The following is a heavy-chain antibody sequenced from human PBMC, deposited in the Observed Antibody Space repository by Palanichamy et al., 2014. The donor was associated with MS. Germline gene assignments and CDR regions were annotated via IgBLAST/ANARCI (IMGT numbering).Heavy chain of an antibody. Sequence: QVQLKQWGAGLLKPSETLSLTCAVYVGPSVITTGAGSAAPRKGLEWIGGINHSGSTKYNPSLKSRLTTSVDTSRNQFSLKLTSVTAADTAVYYCARVAGYGDPIDYWGQGTLVTVSS. CDR2: INHSGST. CDR1: VGPSVITT. D-gene: IGHD4-17*01. J-gene: IGHJ4*02. V-gene: IGHV4-34*02. CDR3: ARVAGYGDPIDY.